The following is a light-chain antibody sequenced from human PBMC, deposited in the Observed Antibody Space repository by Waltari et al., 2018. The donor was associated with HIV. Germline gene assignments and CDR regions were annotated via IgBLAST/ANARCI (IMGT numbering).Light chain of an antibody. CDR3: MQTLRIPWA. V-gene: IGKV2-28*01. Sequence: VVMIQSPRYLPVSVGEPASISCASNESLRHANGFKYLDWYLQRPGRAPQLLIQLATSRAFGAPTRFGGSASDTNFTLTISRVESDDVGLYYCMQTLRIPWAFGQGTRV. J-gene: IGKJ1*01. CDR2: LAT. CDR1: ESLRHANGFKY.